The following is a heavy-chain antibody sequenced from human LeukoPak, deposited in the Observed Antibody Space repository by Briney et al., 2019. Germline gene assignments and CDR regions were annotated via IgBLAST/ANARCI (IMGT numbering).Heavy chain of an antibody. V-gene: IGHV4-59*01. CDR1: NDSINNYY. CDR2: IYYSGNT. Sequence: SETLSLTCTVSNDSINNYYWSWIRQPPGKGLEWIGYIYYSGNTNYNPSLKSRVTISLDTSKNQFSLKLSSVTAADTAVYYCARKYNGYGGWIDYWAQGTLGTVSS. J-gene: IGHJ4*02. D-gene: IGHD5-12*01. CDR3: ARKYNGYGGWIDY.